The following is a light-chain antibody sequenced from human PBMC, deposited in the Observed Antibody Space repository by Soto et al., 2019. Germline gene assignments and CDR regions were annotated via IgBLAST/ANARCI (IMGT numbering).Light chain of an antibody. CDR2: NAS. Sequence: DIQMTQSPSTLSSSLGDRVTITCRASQSISSWLAWYQQKPGKAPTLLIYNASSLESGVPARFSGSGSGTEFTLTISSLQPDDFATYYCQQYNSYTWTFGQGTKVEIK. CDR3: QQYNSYTWT. CDR1: QSISSW. V-gene: IGKV1-5*03. J-gene: IGKJ1*01.